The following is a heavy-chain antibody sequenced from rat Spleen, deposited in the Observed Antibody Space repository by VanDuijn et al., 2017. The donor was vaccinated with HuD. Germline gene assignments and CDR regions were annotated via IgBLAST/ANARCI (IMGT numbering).Heavy chain of an antibody. D-gene: IGHD5-1*01. CDR3: TRESNWGPLNY. CDR2: INYSGFT. CDR1: GHSITSSYR. V-gene: IGHV3-3*01. Sequence: EVQLQESGPGLVKPAQSLSLTCSVTGHSITSSYRWNWIRKFPGNKLEWMGYINYSGFTSYNPSLKSRVSITRDKSKNQFFLQLNSVVTEDTATYYCTRESNWGPLNYWGQGVMVTVSS. J-gene: IGHJ2*01.